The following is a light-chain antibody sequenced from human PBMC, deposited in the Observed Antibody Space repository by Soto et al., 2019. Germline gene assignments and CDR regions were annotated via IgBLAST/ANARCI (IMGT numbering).Light chain of an antibody. Sequence: DIQMTQSPSSLSASVGDRVTITCQASQDISNYLNWYQQKPGKAPKLLIYDASNLETGVPSRFSGSGSGTDFIFTISSPQPEDIATYYCQQYALMYTFGQGTKLEIK. CDR3: QQYALMYT. CDR2: DAS. CDR1: QDISNY. V-gene: IGKV1-33*01. J-gene: IGKJ2*01.